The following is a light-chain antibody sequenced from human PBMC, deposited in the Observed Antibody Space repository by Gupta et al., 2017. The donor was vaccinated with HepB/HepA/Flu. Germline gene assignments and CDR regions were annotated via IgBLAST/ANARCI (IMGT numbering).Light chain of an antibody. V-gene: IGKV3-20*01. Sequence: ELVLTQSPGTLSLSPGERATLPCRASQSVSSSYLAWYQQKPGQAPRLLIYGASSRATGIPDRFSGSGSGTDFTLTISRLEPEDFAVYYCQQYGSSSYTFGQGTKLEIK. CDR1: QSVSSSY. CDR3: QQYGSSSYT. J-gene: IGKJ2*01. CDR2: GAS.